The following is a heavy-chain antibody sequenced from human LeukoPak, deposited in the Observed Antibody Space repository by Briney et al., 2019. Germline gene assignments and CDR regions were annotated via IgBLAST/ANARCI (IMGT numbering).Heavy chain of an antibody. CDR1: GGSISDYY. Sequence: SETLSLTCSVSGGSISDYYWSWIRQPPGKGLEWIGYIYYSGIVNYNPSLKTRVTISVDTSKNQFSLKLNSVTAADTAVYYCARDIVGGWGLQLDWYFDLWGRGTLVTVSS. CDR3: ARDIVGGWGLQLDWYFDL. CDR2: IYYSGIV. D-gene: IGHD2-21*01. J-gene: IGHJ2*01. V-gene: IGHV4-59*12.